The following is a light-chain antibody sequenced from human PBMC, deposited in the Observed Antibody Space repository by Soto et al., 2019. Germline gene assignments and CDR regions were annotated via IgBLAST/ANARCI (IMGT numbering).Light chain of an antibody. V-gene: IGLV2-8*01. J-gene: IGLJ2*01. Sequence: QSALTQPPSASGSPGQSVTISCTGTSSDVGGYNYVSWYQQHPGKAPKLMISEVSKRPSGVPDRFSGSKSGNTASLTVSGLQAEDEADYYCSSSAGNNNLVFGGGTKLTVL. CDR2: EVS. CDR3: SSSAGNNNLV. CDR1: SSDVGGYNY.